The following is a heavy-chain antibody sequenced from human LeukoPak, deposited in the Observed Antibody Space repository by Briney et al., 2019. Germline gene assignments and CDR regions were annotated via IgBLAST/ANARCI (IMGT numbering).Heavy chain of an antibody. CDR2: IYYSGST. J-gene: IGHJ6*03. CDR1: GGSISSRSYY. D-gene: IGHD3-22*01. Sequence: SETLSLTCTVSGGSISSRSYYWGWIRQPPGKGLEWIGYIYYSGSTNYNPSLKSRVTISVDTSKNQFSLKLSSVTAADTAVYYCARLGDYYDSSGYYYYYMDVWGKGTTVTISS. V-gene: IGHV4-61*05. CDR3: ARLGDYYDSSGYYYYYMDV.